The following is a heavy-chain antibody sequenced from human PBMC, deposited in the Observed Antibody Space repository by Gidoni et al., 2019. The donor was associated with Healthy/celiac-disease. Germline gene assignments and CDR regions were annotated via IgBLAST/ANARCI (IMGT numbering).Heavy chain of an antibody. V-gene: IGHV3-64D*06. CDR2: ISSNGGST. D-gene: IGHD6-19*01. Sequence: EVQLVESGGGLVQPGGSLRLSCSASGFPFSSYAMHWVRQAPGKGLEYVSAISSNGGSTYYADSVKGRFTISRDNSKNTLYLQMSSLRAEDTAVYYCVKGAAVAGTNKRAFDYWGQGTLVTVSS. J-gene: IGHJ4*02. CDR1: GFPFSSYA. CDR3: VKGAAVAGTNKRAFDY.